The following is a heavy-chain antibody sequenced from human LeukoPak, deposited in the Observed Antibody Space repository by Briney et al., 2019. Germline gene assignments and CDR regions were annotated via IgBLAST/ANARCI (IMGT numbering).Heavy chain of an antibody. J-gene: IGHJ4*02. CDR1: GFTFSNYE. V-gene: IGHV3-48*03. D-gene: IGHD2-15*01. CDR3: ARSYCSGGSCYSHFDY. Sequence: GGSLRLSCAAFGFTFSNYELNWVRQAPGKGLEWVSYISSSGSTIYYADSVKGRFTISRDNAKNSLYLQMNSLRAEDTAVYYCARSYCSGGSCYSHFDYWGQGTLVTVSS. CDR2: ISSSGSTI.